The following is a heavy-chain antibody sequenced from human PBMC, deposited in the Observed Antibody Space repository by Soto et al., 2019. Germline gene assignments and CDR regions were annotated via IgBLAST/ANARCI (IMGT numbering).Heavy chain of an antibody. CDR1: GFNFGNFG. CDR2: ISNDENIK. CDR3: ARDYLSNFGVVGHFGP. D-gene: IGHD3-3*01. J-gene: IGHJ5*02. Sequence: GGSLRLSCVASGFNFGNFGMHWVRQAPGKGLEWVTVISNDENIKEDSVGGRFAVARDNAKNTLYLQLTSLRDEDTAVYYCARDYLSNFGVVGHFGPWGQGTLVTVSS. V-gene: IGHV3-33*01.